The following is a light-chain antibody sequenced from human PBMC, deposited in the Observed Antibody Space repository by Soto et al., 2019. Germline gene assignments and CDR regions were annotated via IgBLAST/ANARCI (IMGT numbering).Light chain of an antibody. CDR3: SSYTSSSTPHVV. Sequence: QSVLTQPASVSGSPGQSITISCTGTSSDVGGYNYVSWYQQHPGKAPKLMIYEVSNRPSGVSNRFSGSKSGNTASLTISGLQAEDEADYYCSSYTSSSTPHVVFDGGTKVTVL. V-gene: IGLV2-14*01. CDR1: SSDVGGYNY. CDR2: EVS. J-gene: IGLJ2*01.